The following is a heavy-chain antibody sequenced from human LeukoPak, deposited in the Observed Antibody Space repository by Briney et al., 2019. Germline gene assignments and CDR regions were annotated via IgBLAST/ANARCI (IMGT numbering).Heavy chain of an antibody. CDR1: GVSLCGHY. CDR3: ARLLDNDISGDPDPFDV. D-gene: IGHD3-22*01. J-gene: IGHJ3*01. CDR2: VSYTGRT. Sequence: SETLSLTCTVSGVSLCGHYWSWIRQPPGKRVEWIGYVSYTGRTKYNPSLQSRVTISIDTSKSQFSLKLTSVTSADTAVYSCARLLDNDISGDPDPFDVWGQGTTVIVSS. V-gene: IGHV4-59*11.